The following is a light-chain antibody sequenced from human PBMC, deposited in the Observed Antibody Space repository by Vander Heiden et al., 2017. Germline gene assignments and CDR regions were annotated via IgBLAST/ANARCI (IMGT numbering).Light chain of an antibody. Sequence: EIVLTQSPLTLSLSPGERATLSCRASQSVSSSYLAWYQQKPGQAPRLLIHGASSRATGIPDRFSGSGSGTDFTLTINRLEPEDFAVYYCQQYGSSPYTFGQGTKLEIK. J-gene: IGKJ2*01. CDR1: QSVSSSY. CDR3: QQYGSSPYT. CDR2: GAS. V-gene: IGKV3-20*01.